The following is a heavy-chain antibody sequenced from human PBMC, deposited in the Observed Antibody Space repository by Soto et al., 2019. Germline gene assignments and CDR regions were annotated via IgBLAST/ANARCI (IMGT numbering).Heavy chain of an antibody. CDR3: ARGWGYDSTDYYYAY. CDR2: IIPIFGTA. J-gene: IGHJ4*02. V-gene: IGHV1-69*01. CDR1: GGSFNRHT. Sequence: QVQLVQSGAEVRKPGSSVRVSCKASGGSFNRHTISWVRQAPGPGLEWMGGIIPIFGTANHAQKFQGRVTIIADESTSTVYMELSSLRSDDTAIYYCARGWGYDSTDYYYAYWGQVTLVIVSS. D-gene: IGHD3-22*01.